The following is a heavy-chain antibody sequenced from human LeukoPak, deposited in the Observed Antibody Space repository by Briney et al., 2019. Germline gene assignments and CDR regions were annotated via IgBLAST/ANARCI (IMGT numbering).Heavy chain of an antibody. J-gene: IGHJ6*02. D-gene: IGHD1-26*01. Sequence: PSETLSLTCTVSGASISSAYWSWIRQPTGKELEWIAYIYYSGTTNYNPSLKSRVTISVDTSKNQFSLKMSSVTAADTAVYYCARDWVSGGYYYGMDVWGQGTTVTVSS. CDR3: ARDWVSGGYYYGMDV. V-gene: IGHV4-59*01. CDR2: IYYSGTT. CDR1: GASISSAY.